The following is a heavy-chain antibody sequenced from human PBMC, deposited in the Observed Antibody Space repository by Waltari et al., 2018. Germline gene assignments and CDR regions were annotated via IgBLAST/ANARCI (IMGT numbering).Heavy chain of an antibody. D-gene: IGHD1-20*01. J-gene: IGHJ1*01. CDR2: ISVRDAT. V-gene: IGHV3-23*01. CDR3: AKPFYNWDDPLHS. CDR1: GLTSFTHA. Sequence: EVQLLESGGGFVQPGGSLRLSCQASGLTSFTHAINWVRQAPGKGLGWGSSISVRDATYYADSVKGRFTISRDYSDNTVYLQMDSLRADDTAVYFCAKPFYNWDDPLHSWGQGTPVTVSS.